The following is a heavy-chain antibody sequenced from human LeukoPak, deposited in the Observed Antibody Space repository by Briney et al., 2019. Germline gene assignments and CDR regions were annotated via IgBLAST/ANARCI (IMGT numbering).Heavy chain of an antibody. CDR3: ARINVGATQHFDY. V-gene: IGHV3-30*06. Sequence: GGSLRLSCAASGFTFSSYGMHWVRQAPGKGLEWVAVISYDGSNKYYADSVKGRFTISRDNSKNTLYLQMNSLRAEDTAVYYCARINVGATQHFDYWGQGTLVTVSS. CDR1: GFTFSSYG. J-gene: IGHJ4*02. D-gene: IGHD1-26*01. CDR2: ISYDGSNK.